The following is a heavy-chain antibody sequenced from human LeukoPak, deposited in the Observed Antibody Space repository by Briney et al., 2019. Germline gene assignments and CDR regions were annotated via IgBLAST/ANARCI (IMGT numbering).Heavy chain of an antibody. CDR3: ARHGVVVVAATRGFDY. J-gene: IGHJ4*02. Sequence: GESLKISCKGSGYSFTSYWIGWVRQMPGKGLEWMGIIYPGDSDTRYSPSFQGQVTISADKSISTAYLQWSSLKASDTAMYYCARHGVVVVAATRGFDYWGQGTLVTVSS. V-gene: IGHV5-51*01. D-gene: IGHD2-15*01. CDR1: GYSFTSYW. CDR2: IYPGDSDT.